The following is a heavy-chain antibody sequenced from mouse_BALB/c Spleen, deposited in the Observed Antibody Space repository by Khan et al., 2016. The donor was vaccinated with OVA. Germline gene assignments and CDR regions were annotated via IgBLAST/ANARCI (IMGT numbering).Heavy chain of an antibody. CDR3: TSPGGYFACLAY. CDR2: LRLTSNNYAT. D-gene: IGHD2-3*01. V-gene: IGHV6-6*02. J-gene: IGHJ3*01. CDR1: GFTFSNFW. Sequence: EVKLEVSGGGLVQPGGSMKLSCVASGFTFSNFWMNWVRQSPAKGLEWIAELRLTSNNYATHYAGSVNGMFTISREDSISSVYLQMNNLRAEDTAVYCGTSPGGYFACLAYWGQGTLVTVSA.